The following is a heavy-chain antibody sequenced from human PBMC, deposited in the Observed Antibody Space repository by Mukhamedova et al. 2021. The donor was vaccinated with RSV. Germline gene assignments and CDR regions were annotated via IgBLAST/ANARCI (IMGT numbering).Heavy chain of an antibody. V-gene: IGHV3-30*04. CDR2: ISYDGSNK. D-gene: IGHD5-12*01. J-gene: IGHJ3*02. CDR1: TFSSYA. Sequence: TFSSYAMHWVRQAPGKGLEWVAVISYDGSNKYYADSVKGRITISRDNSKNTLYLQMNSLRAEDTAVYYCARGTVATIWGAFDIWG. CDR3: ARGTVATIWGAFDI.